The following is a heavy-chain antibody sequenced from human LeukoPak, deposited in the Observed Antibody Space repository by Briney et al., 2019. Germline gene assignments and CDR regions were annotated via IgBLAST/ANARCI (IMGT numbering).Heavy chain of an antibody. CDR1: GDSISFYY. D-gene: IGHD1-14*01. CDR2: IYYSGST. Sequence: SETLSLTCTVSGDSISFYYRSWIRQPPGKGLEWIGYIYYSGSTNYNPSLKSRVTISMHTSKNQFSLKLSSVTAADSAVYFCARDRKYYFDFWGQGTLVTVSS. J-gene: IGHJ4*02. V-gene: IGHV4-59*01. CDR3: ARDRKYYFDF.